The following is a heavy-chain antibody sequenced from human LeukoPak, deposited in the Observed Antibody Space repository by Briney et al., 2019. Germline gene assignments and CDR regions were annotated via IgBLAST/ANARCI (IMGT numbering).Heavy chain of an antibody. J-gene: IGHJ4*02. D-gene: IGHD1-26*01. CDR3: ARIFPGATQRADY. CDR1: GYSFSSYG. Sequence: ASVKVSCKASGYSFSSYGISWVRQAPGQGLEWMGWISAYKRISDYNIDTDYAEKFQGRVTMTTDASTSTAYMELRSLTTDDTAVYYCARIFPGATQRADYWGQGTLVTVSS. CDR2: ISAYKRISDYNIDT. V-gene: IGHV1-18*01.